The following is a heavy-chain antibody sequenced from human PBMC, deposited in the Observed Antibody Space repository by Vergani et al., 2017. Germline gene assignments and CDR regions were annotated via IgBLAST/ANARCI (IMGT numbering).Heavy chain of an antibody. CDR1: GFTFSDYY. V-gene: IGHV3-11*01. Sequence: QVQLVESGGGLVKPGGSLRLSCAASGFTFSDYYMSWIRPAPGTGLEWVSYISSSGSTIYYADSVKGRFTISRDNAKNSLYLQINSLRAEDTAVYYCARVDRYCSGGSCYPYYYYGMDGWGQGTTVTVYS. CDR2: ISSSGSTI. CDR3: ARVDRYCSGGSCYPYYYYGMDG. D-gene: IGHD2-15*01. J-gene: IGHJ6*02.